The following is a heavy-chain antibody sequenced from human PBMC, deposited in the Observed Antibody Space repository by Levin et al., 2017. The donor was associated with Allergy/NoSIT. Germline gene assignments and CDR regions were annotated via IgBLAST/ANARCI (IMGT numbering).Heavy chain of an antibody. CDR2: ISWNSGSI. D-gene: IGHD1-26*01. V-gene: IGHV3-9*01. CDR1: GFTFDDYA. CDR3: AKDMGYQVGALFDY. Sequence: SLKISCAASGFTFDDYAMHWVRQAPGKGLEWVSGISWNSGSIGYADSVKGRFTISRDNAKNSLYLQMNSLRAEDTALYYCAKDMGYQVGALFDYWGQGTLVTVSS. J-gene: IGHJ4*02.